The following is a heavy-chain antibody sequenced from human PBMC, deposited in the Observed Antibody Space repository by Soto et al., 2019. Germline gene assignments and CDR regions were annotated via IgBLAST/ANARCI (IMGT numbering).Heavy chain of an antibody. CDR2: IYYSGST. V-gene: IGHV4-39*01. J-gene: IGHJ6*02. CDR3: ARLYDYSNYGDYYYGMDV. Sequence: NPSETLSLTCTVSGGSISSSSYYWGWIRQPPGKGLEWIGSIYYSGSTYYNPSLKSRVTISVDTSKNQFSLKLSSVTAADTAVYYCARLYDYSNYGDYYYGMDVWGQGTTVTVSS. D-gene: IGHD4-4*01. CDR1: GGSISSSSYY.